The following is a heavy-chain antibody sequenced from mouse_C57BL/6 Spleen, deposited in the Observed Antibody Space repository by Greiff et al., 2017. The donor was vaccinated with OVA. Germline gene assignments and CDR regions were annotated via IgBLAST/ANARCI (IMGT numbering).Heavy chain of an antibody. V-gene: IGHV1-54*01. CDR2: INPGSGGT. CDR1: GYAFTNYL. CDR3: AREEYGSSYFDY. D-gene: IGHD1-1*01. J-gene: IGHJ2*01. Sequence: QVQLQQSGAELVRPGTSVKVSCKASGYAFTNYLIEWVKQRPGQGLEWIGVINPGSGGTNYTEKFKGKATLTADKSSSTAYMQLSSLTSEDSEVYVCAREEYGSSYFDYWGQGTTLTVSS.